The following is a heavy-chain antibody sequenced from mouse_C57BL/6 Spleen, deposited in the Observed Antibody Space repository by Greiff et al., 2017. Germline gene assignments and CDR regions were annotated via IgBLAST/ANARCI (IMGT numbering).Heavy chain of an antibody. Sequence: EVMLVESGGGLVQPGGSLKLSCAASGFTFSDYYMYWVRQTPEKRLEWVAYISNGGGSTYYPDTVKGRFTISRDNAKNTLYLQMSRLKSEDTAMYYWARHDYAMDDWGQGTSVTVSS. V-gene: IGHV5-12*01. CDR3: ARHDYAMDD. CDR1: GFTFSDYY. CDR2: ISNGGGST. J-gene: IGHJ4*01.